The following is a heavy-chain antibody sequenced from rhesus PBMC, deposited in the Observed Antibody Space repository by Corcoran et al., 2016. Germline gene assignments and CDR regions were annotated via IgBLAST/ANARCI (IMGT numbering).Heavy chain of an antibody. CDR3: ARDGDSSWSVFDY. J-gene: IGHJ4*01. CDR1: GGSISDSYR. CDR2: IYGSSTST. V-gene: IGHV4S10*01. D-gene: IGHD6-13*01. Sequence: QVQLQESGPGVVKSSETLSLTCAVSGGSISDSYRWSWIRQPPGKGLEWIGYIYGSSTSTNYTPSPKRRVTISKATSKNQFSLKLSSVTAADTAVFYCARDGDSSWSVFDYWGQGVLVTVSS.